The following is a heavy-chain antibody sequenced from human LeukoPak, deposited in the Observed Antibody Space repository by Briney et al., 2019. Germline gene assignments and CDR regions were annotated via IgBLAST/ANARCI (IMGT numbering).Heavy chain of an antibody. CDR3: ARQFYDLWSGYPENYYYYYYMDV. CDR1: GGSISSYY. Sequence: SETLSLTCTVSGGSISSYYWSWIRQPPGKGLEWTGYIYTSGSTNYNPSLKSRVTISVDTSKNQFSLKLSSVTAADTAVYYCARQFYDLWSGYPENYYYYYYMDVWGKGTTVTVSS. J-gene: IGHJ6*03. CDR2: IYTSGST. V-gene: IGHV4-4*09. D-gene: IGHD3-3*01.